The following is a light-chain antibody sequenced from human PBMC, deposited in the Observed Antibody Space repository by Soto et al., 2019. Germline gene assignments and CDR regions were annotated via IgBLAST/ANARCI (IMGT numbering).Light chain of an antibody. CDR2: DAS. J-gene: IGKJ5*01. CDR3: QQRSNWPRSIT. CDR1: QSVSSY. V-gene: IGKV3-11*01. Sequence: EIVLTQSPATLSLSPGERATLSCRASQSVSSYLAWYQQKPGLAPRLLIYDASNRATGIPARFSGSGSGTDFTLTISSLEPEDCAVYYCQQRSNWPRSITFGQGTRLESK.